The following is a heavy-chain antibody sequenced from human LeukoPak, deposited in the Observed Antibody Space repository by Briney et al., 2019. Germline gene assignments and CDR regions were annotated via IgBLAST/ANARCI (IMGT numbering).Heavy chain of an antibody. Sequence: ETLSLTCTVSGYSISSGYYWGWIRQSPGKGLEWIGSIYHSGSTYYNPSLKSRVTISVDTSKNQFSLKLSSVTAADTAVYYCARDPTYYYDSSGYYNWFDPWGQGTLVTVSS. J-gene: IGHJ5*02. CDR2: IYHSGST. D-gene: IGHD3-22*01. V-gene: IGHV4-38-2*02. CDR1: GYSISSGYY. CDR3: ARDPTYYYDSSGYYNWFDP.